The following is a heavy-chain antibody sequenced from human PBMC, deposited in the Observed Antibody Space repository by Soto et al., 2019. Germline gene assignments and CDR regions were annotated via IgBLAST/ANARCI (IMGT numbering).Heavy chain of an antibody. V-gene: IGHV4-61*01. D-gene: IGHD2-15*01. CDR1: GGSVSSVKYF. Sequence: PSETLSLTCNVSGGSVSSVKYFWSWIRQPPGKGLEWIAYIYNNGNTNYNPSLKSRATISVDTSKNQCSLKLTSVTAADTAVYYCVTPGHGGHAFDYWGQGTLVTVSS. J-gene: IGHJ4*02. CDR3: VTPGHGGHAFDY. CDR2: IYNNGNT.